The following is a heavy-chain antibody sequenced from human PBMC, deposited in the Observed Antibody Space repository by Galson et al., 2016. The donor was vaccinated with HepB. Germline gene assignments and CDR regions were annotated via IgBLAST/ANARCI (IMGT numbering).Heavy chain of an antibody. CDR2: ISVTSTYT. D-gene: IGHD2-21*02. J-gene: IGHJ4*02. CDR1: GFTFSDYY. V-gene: IGHV3-11*06. Sequence: LRLPCAASGFTFSDYYMSWIRQAPGQGLEWVSYISVTSTYTNYADSVKARATVSRDNAKNSLYLQINTLRAEDTAIYYCARDRGSYCGGDSSDYYFDYWGQGTLVTVSS. CDR3: ARDRGSYCGGDSSDYYFDY.